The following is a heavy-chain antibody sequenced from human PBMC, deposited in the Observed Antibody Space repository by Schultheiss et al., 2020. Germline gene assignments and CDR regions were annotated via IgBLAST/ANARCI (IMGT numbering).Heavy chain of an antibody. CDR2: IRYDGSNK. J-gene: IGHJ6*02. D-gene: IGHD3-10*01. V-gene: IGHV3-30*02. CDR3: ARDSEYYGSGRDRARYYYYGMDV. Sequence: GGSLRLSCAASGFTFSSYGMHWVRQAPGKGLEWVAFIRYDGSNKYYADSVKGRFTISRDNAKNSLYLQMNSLRAEDTAVYYCARDSEYYGSGRDRARYYYYGMDVWGQGTTVTVSS. CDR1: GFTFSSYG.